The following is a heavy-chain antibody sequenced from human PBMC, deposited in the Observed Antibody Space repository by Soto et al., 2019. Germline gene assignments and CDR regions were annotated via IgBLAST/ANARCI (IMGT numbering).Heavy chain of an antibody. CDR3: IKVLTRGVGVPRFYFDS. CDR2: INADGGST. J-gene: IGHJ4*02. D-gene: IGHD3-9*01. Sequence: GGSLRLSCAASGFTFSNDWMHWVRQAPGKGLEWVSRINADGGSTHYADSVRGRITISRDNAKNTLFLQLNSLRVEDTAIYYCIKVLTRGVGVPRFYFDSWGQGTLVTVSS. CDR1: GFTFSNDW. V-gene: IGHV3-74*01.